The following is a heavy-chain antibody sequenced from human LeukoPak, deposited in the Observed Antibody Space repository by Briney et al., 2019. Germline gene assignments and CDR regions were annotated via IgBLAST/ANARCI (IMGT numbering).Heavy chain of an antibody. Sequence: ASVKVSCKASGYTFTSYGISWVRQAPGQGLEWMGWISAYNGNTNYAQKLQGRVTMTTDTSTSTAYMELRSLRSDDTAVYYCARDRGRAYYDFWSGYYTPDYWGQGTLVTVS. V-gene: IGHV1-18*01. CDR2: ISAYNGNT. CDR1: GYTFTSYG. D-gene: IGHD3-3*01. CDR3: ARDRGRAYYDFWSGYYTPDY. J-gene: IGHJ4*02.